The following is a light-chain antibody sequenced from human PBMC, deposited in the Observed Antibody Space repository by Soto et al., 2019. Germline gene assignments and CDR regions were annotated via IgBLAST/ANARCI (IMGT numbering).Light chain of an antibody. V-gene: IGKV1-5*01. Sequence: DIQMTQSPSTLSASVGDSVTITCRASQSLDNYLAWYQQKPVKAPKLLIYDASTLERGVPSRFSGTGSGTEFTLTISSLQPDDFATYYCQQYYRSSITFGQGTRLEIK. CDR3: QQYYRSSIT. CDR1: QSLDNY. J-gene: IGKJ5*01. CDR2: DAS.